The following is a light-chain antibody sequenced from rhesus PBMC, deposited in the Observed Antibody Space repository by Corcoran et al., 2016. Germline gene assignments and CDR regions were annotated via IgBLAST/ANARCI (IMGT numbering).Light chain of an antibody. CDR2: KAS. J-gene: IGKJ3*01. CDR3: QHGYGTPFT. CDR1: ENVHNN. V-gene: IGKV1-74*01. Sequence: DIQMTQSPSSLSASVGDRVTITCRASENVHNNLNWYQQKPGKAPNLLIYKASILRSGVPLRFSGSGSGTDYTFTISSLQPEDVGSYFCQHGYGTPFTFGPGTKLDIK.